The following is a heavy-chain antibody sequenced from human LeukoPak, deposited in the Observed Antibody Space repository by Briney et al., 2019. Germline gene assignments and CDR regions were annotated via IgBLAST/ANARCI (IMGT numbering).Heavy chain of an antibody. CDR1: GFTVSSNY. V-gene: IGHV3-66*01. CDR2: IYSGGNT. CDR3: ARDGNYRFDY. J-gene: IGHJ4*01. Sequence: PGGSLRLSCVASGFTVSSNYMRWVRQAPGKGLEWVSVIYSGGNTYYADSVKGRFTISRDDSKNTLYLQTNSLRAEDTAVYYCARDGNYRFDYWGHGTLVTVSS. D-gene: IGHD3-16*02.